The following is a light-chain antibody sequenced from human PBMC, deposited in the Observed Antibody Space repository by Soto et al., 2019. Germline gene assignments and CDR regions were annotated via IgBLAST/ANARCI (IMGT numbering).Light chain of an antibody. CDR1: ETVATN. V-gene: IGKV3-15*01. J-gene: IGKJ1*01. CDR2: GAS. Sequence: AKTQSPGTRSVSRQHQATPYSWASETVATNLAWYQQKPGQAPRLLISGASTRAAGISDRFRGSGSGTEFTLTISSLRSEDSAIYYCQQYFEWPPMTFGQGTKV. CDR3: QQYFEWPPMT.